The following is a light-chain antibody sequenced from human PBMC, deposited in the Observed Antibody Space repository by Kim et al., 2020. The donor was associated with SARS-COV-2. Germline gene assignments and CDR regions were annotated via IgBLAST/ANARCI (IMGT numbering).Light chain of an antibody. J-gene: IGLJ1*01. CDR2: EAT. Sequence: PGQSVAISCSGARGDFGSYKYVSWYQQHPGKSPKLIIYEATKPPSGVPDRCSGSMSCNTASLTVSGLQAGDETDYYSASHGGYHYGFGTGTKVTVL. V-gene: IGLV2-8*01. CDR3: ASHGGYHYG. CDR1: RGDFGSYKY.